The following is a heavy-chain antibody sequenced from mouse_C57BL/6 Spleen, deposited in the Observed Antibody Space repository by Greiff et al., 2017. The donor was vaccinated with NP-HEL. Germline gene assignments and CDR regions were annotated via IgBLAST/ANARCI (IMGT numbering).Heavy chain of an antibody. Sequence: QVHVKQSGAELARPGASVKVSCKASGYTFTSYTMHWVKQRPGPGLEWIGYINPSSGYTKYNQKFKDKATLTADKSSSTAYMQLSSLTSEDSAVYYCASDYGNSGDYWGQGTTLTVSS. D-gene: IGHD2-1*01. CDR1: GYTFTSYT. CDR3: ASDYGNSGDY. V-gene: IGHV1-4*01. CDR2: INPSSGYT. J-gene: IGHJ2*01.